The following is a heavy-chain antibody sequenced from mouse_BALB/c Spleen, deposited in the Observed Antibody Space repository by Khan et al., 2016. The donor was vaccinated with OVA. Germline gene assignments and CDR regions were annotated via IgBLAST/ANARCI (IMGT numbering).Heavy chain of an antibody. CDR3: ARGGNYGSLAY. J-gene: IGHJ3*01. CDR1: GYTFTIYW. CDR2: IDPSDSYT. Sequence: QVQLQQPGAELVQPGASVKLSCKASGYTFTIYWMHWVMQRPGQGLEWIGEIDPSDSYTNYNQKFKGKATLTVDKSSSTAYMQLSSLTSEDSPVXYRARGGNYGSLAYWGQETLVTVAA. V-gene: IGHV1-69*02. D-gene: IGHD2-1*01.